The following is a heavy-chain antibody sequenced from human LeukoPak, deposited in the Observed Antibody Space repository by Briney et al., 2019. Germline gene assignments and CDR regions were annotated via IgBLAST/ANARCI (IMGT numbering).Heavy chain of an antibody. D-gene: IGHD2-2*01. CDR2: IKQDGSEK. CDR1: GFTFSSYW. CDR3: VRDDEIPAATNWFDP. J-gene: IGHJ5*02. Sequence: GGSLRLSCAASGFTFSSYWMSWVRQAPGKGLEWVANIKQDGSEKYYVDSVKGRFTISRDNAKNSLYLQMNSLRAEDTAVYYCVRDDEIPAATNWFDPWGQGTLVTVSS. V-gene: IGHV3-7*01.